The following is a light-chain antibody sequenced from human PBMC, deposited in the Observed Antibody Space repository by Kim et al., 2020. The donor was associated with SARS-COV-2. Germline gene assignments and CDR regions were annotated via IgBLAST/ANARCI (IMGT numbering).Light chain of an antibody. Sequence: ASVGDRVTITCRASQSISNWLAWYQQKPGKAPKLLIYKASILESGVPSRFSGSGSGTEFTLFISSLQPDDVATYYCQKYNSAPWTFGQGTKVDIK. V-gene: IGKV1-5*03. CDR3: QKYNSAPWT. CDR1: QSISNW. CDR2: KAS. J-gene: IGKJ1*01.